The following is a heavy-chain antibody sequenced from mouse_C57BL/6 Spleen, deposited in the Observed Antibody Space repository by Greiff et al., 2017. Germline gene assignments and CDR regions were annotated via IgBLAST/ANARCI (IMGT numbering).Heavy chain of an antibody. D-gene: IGHD2-5*01. CDR1: GYAFSSYW. J-gene: IGHJ1*03. CDR3: ARGGYSNWYFDV. Sequence: QVQLQQSGAELVKPGASVKISCKASGYAFSSYWMNWVKQRPGKGLEWIGQIYPGDGDTNYNGKFKGKATLTADKSSSTAYMQLSSLTSEDSAVYFCARGGYSNWYFDVWGTGTTVTVSS. CDR2: IYPGDGDT. V-gene: IGHV1-80*01.